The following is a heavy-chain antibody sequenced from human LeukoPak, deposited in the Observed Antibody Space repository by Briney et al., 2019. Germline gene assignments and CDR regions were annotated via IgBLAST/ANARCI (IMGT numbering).Heavy chain of an antibody. J-gene: IGHJ4*02. CDR1: GYTFTRYG. CDR3: ARRTLDSSGYVFGHPTEPFYFDF. CDR2: ISVYNDAT. D-gene: IGHD3-22*01. V-gene: IGHV1-18*01. Sequence: ASVKVSCKASGYTFTRYGINWVRHAPGQGLEWVGWISVYNDATNYAQKLQGRVSLTTDPSTNTAYMELRSLTSDDTAIYYCARRTLDSSGYVFGHPTEPFYFDFWGQGTLVTVSS.